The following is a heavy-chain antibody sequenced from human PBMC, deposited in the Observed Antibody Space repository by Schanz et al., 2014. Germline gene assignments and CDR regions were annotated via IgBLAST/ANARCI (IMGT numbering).Heavy chain of an antibody. V-gene: IGHV4-30-4*07. CDR2: IFFRGST. CDR3: AKFLYDDPS. CDR1: GGSISSGGYS. Sequence: QVQLQESGPGLVKPSQTLSLTCAVSGGSISSGGYSWSWIRQPPGKGLEWIGYIFFRGSTYYNPSLKSRVTILVDTSKNQFPLRLTSLTAADTAVYYCAKFLYDDPSWGQGTLVTVSS. J-gene: IGHJ5*02. D-gene: IGHD3-3*01.